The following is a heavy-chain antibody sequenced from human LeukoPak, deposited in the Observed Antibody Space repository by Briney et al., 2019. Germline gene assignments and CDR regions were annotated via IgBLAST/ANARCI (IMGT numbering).Heavy chain of an antibody. CDR2: ISYDGSNK. Sequence: GRSLRLSCAASGFTFSNYGMHWVRQAPGKGLEWVAVISYDGSNKYSADSVKGRFTISRDNSKNTLYLQMNSLRPEDTALYYCAKDWGGRIWAHMDIWGKGTTVTVSS. J-gene: IGHJ6*03. V-gene: IGHV3-30*18. D-gene: IGHD3-16*01. CDR3: AKDWGGRIWAHMDI. CDR1: GFTFSNYG.